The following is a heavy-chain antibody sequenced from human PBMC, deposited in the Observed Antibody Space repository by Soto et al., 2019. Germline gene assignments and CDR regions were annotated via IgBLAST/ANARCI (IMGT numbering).Heavy chain of an antibody. Sequence: GGSLRLSCAASGFTFSSYAMHWVRQAPGKGLEWVAVISYDGSNKYYADSVKGRFTISRDNSKKTLYLQMNSLRAEDTAVYYCARDRVGCTNGVCFPIAVAGTFDYWGQGTLVTVSS. CDR3: ARDRVGCTNGVCFPIAVAGTFDY. V-gene: IGHV3-30-3*01. CDR1: GFTFSSYA. CDR2: ISYDGSNK. D-gene: IGHD2-8*01. J-gene: IGHJ4*02.